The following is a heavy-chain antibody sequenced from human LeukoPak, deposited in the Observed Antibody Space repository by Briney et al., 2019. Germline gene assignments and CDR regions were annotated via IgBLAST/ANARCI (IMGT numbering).Heavy chain of an antibody. D-gene: IGHD3-22*01. CDR3: ARALEHYYDSSGYRYFDY. V-gene: IGHV4-59*01. CDR2: IYYSGST. CDR1: GGSISSYY. J-gene: IGHJ4*02. Sequence: SETLSLTCTVSGGSISSYYWSWIRQPPGKGLEWIGYIYYSGSTNYNPSLKSRVTISVDTAKNQFSLKLSSVTAADTAVYYCARALEHYYDSSGYRYFDYWGQGTLVTVSS.